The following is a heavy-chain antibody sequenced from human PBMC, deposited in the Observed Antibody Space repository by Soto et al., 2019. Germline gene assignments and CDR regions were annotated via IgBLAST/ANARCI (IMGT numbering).Heavy chain of an antibody. V-gene: IGHV3-11*01. CDR2: ISTSDSAI. D-gene: IGHD3-10*01. Sequence: GGALRLSFAASGCTFREYYMSWIRQAPGKGLGVVAYISTSDSAIYYPDSVKGRFTISRDNAKNSMYLQMNSVRAEDKAVYYSARQIGAGRYGWPERFEPWGQGTLVTVSP. CDR1: GCTFREYY. J-gene: IGHJ5*02. CDR3: ARQIGAGRYGWPERFEP.